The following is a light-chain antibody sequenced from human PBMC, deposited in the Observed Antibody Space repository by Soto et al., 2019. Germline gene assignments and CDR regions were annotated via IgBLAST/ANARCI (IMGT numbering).Light chain of an antibody. V-gene: IGLV2-14*01. CDR2: EVT. J-gene: IGLJ1*01. CDR3: SSYTSSSTLYV. Sequence: QSALTQPASVSGSPGQSITISCTGTSSDVGGYNYVSWYQQHPGKAPKVMIYEVTNRPSGVSHRFSGSKSGNTASLTISGLQAEDEADYYCSSYTSSSTLYVFGTGTKFTVL. CDR1: SSDVGGYNY.